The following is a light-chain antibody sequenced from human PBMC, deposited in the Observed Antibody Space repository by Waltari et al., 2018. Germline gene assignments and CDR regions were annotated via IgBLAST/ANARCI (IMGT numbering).Light chain of an antibody. CDR1: KLGDKF. CDR3: QTWNRNTVV. Sequence: SYELIQPPSMSVSPGQTATITCSGDKLGDKFTNWYQQKAGRSPLLVIFQEVEHFRRPSGIPARFSGAKSGDTATLTISGTQTMDEADYYCQTWNRNTVVFGGGTKLTV. V-gene: IGLV3-1*01. CDR2: QEVEHF. J-gene: IGLJ2*01.